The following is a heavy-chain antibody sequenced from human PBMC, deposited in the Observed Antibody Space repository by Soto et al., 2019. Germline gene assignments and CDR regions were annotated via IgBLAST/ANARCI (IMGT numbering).Heavy chain of an antibody. Sequence: SETLSLTCTVSGGSISSYYWSWIRQPPGKGLEWIGYIYYSGSTNYNPSLKSRVTISVDTSKNQFSLKLSSVTAADTAVYYCATTGGGNSGLHAFDIWGQGTMVTVSS. D-gene: IGHD2-8*02. V-gene: IGHV4-59*01. CDR1: GGSISSYY. J-gene: IGHJ3*02. CDR2: IYYSGST. CDR3: ATTGGGNSGLHAFDI.